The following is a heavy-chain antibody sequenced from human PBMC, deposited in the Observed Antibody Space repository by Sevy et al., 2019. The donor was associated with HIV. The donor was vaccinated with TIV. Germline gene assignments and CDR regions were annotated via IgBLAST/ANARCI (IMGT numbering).Heavy chain of an antibody. V-gene: IGHV1-69*13. CDR3: ARGGGLSPHHWLDP. CDR1: GGTFSSYG. J-gene: IGHJ5*02. CDR2: IIPIFGSA. Sequence: PSVKVSCKASGGTFSSYGITWVRQAPGQGLEWMGEIIPIFGSANYGQTFQGRVTMTADQSTSTAYMELSSLRSDDTAVYYCARGGGLSPHHWLDPWGQGTLVTVSS. D-gene: IGHD3-16*01.